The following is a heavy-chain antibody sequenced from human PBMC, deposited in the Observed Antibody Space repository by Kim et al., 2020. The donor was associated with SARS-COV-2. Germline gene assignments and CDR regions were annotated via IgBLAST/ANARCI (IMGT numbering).Heavy chain of an antibody. J-gene: IGHJ5*02. CDR3: AGEGGSGTVRWFDP. V-gene: IGHV1-69*01. Sequence: AQKFQGRVTITADESTSTAYMELGSLRSEDTAVYYCAGEGGSGTVRWFDPWGQGTLVTVSS. D-gene: IGHD3-10*01.